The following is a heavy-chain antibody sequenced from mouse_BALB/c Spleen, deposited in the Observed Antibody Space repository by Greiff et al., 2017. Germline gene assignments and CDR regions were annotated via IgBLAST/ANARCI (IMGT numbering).Heavy chain of an antibody. D-gene: IGHD1-1*02. CDR3: ARRGFPFDY. J-gene: IGHJ2*01. V-gene: IGHV14-3*02. CDR1: GFYIKDSY. Sequence: EVQLQQSGAELVKPGASVKLSCTASGFYIKDSYMHWVKQRPEQGLEWIGRIDPANGNTKYDPKFQGKATITADTSSNTAYLQLSSLTSEDTAVYYCARRGFPFDYWGQGTTLTVSS. CDR2: IDPANGNT.